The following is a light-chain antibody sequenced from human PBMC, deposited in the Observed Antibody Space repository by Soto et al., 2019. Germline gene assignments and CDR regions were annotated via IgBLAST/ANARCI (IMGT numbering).Light chain of an antibody. CDR2: EVN. Sequence: QSVLTQPASVSGSPGQSITISCTGTSSDVGGYNYVSWFQQHPGKAPKLIIYEVNKRPSGVPDRFSGSKSGNTASLTVSGLQAEDEADYYCSSYAGINNLIFGGGTKVTVL. J-gene: IGLJ2*01. CDR1: SSDVGGYNY. CDR3: SSYAGINNLI. V-gene: IGLV2-8*01.